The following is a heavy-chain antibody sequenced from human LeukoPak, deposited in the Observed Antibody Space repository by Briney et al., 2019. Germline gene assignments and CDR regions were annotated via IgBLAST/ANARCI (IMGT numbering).Heavy chain of an antibody. CDR3: GRAPEFSSGWLLDC. CDR2: IHPSGSA. V-gene: IGHV4-4*07. CDR1: GGSISTYY. J-gene: IGHJ4*02. D-gene: IGHD6-19*01. Sequence: SETLSLTCSVSGGSISTYYGSWIRLSAGKGLEWIGRIHPSGSANYNPSLKSRVTMSIDTSKNQFSLKVTSVNAADTGVYYCGRAPEFSSGWLLDCWGQGSLVTVSS.